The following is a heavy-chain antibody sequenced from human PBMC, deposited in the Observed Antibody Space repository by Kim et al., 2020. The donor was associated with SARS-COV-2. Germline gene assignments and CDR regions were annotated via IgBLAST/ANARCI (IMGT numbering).Heavy chain of an antibody. CDR3: AKAGSGSPAYYYYYMDV. CDR2: ISDDGRNK. D-gene: IGHD2-15*01. V-gene: IGHV3-30*18. J-gene: IGHJ6*03. CDR1: GFTFSSYG. Sequence: GGSLRLSCAASGFTFSSYGMHWVRQAPGKGLEWVAVISDDGRNKYYADYVKVRFTISRDNSKTTLDLQMNSLRAEDTAVYYCAKAGSGSPAYYYYYMDVWGTWTTVTVSS.